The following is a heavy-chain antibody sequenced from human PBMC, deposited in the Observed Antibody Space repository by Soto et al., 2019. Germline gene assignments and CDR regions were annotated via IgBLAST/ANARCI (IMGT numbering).Heavy chain of an antibody. CDR3: SGGMDV. CDR2: IRSKANSYAT. J-gene: IGHJ6*02. D-gene: IGHD3-10*01. Sequence: GGCLELSCAASGFTFSGSAMHWVRQASGKGLEWVGRIRSKANSYATAYAASVKGRFTISRDDSKNTAYLQMNSLKTEDTAVYYCSGGMDVWGQGTTVTVSS. V-gene: IGHV3-73*01. CDR1: GFTFSGSA.